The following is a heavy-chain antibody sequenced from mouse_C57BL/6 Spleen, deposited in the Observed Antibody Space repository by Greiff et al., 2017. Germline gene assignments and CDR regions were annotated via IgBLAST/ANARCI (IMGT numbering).Heavy chain of an antibody. Sequence: EVQLQESGPELVKPGASVKISCKASGYSFTGYYMHWVKQSSEKSLEWIGEINPSTGGTSYNQKFKGKATLTVDKSSSTAYMQLKSLTSEDPAVYYCARGGGSSPTYYFDYWGQGTTRTVSS. CDR3: ARGGGSSPTYYFDY. CDR1: GYSFTGYY. J-gene: IGHJ2*01. V-gene: IGHV1-43*01. CDR2: INPSTGGT. D-gene: IGHD1-1*01.